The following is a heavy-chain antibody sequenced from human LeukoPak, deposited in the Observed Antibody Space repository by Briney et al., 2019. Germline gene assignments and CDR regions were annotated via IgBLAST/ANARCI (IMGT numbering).Heavy chain of an antibody. CDR1: GYTFTSYA. CDR2: INAGNGNT. D-gene: IGHD1-26*01. CDR3: ARFGSYSRDDAFDI. V-gene: IGHV1-3*01. Sequence: ASVKASCKASGYTFTSYAMHWVRQAPGQRLEWMGWINAGNGNTKYSQEFQGRVTITRDTSASTAYMELRSLRSDDTAVYYCARFGSYSRDDAFDIWGQGTMVTVSS. J-gene: IGHJ3*02.